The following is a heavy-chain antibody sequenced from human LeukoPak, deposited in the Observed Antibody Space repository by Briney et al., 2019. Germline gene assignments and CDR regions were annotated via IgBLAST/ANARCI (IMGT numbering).Heavy chain of an antibody. CDR3: ARDVGGGEGY. CDR1: GYTFTNYA. V-gene: IGHV1-18*01. D-gene: IGHD3-16*01. CDR2: ISGYNGDT. Sequence: ASVKVSCKASGYTFTNYAVTWVRQAPGQGLEWMGWISGYNGDTLFAQKFQGRVAVTTDTPMSTAYMELRSLRSDDTAVYYCARDVGGGEGYWGQGTLVTVSS. J-gene: IGHJ4*02.